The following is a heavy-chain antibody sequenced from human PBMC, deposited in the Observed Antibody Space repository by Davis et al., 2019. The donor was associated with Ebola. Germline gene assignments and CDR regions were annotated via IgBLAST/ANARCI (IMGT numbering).Heavy chain of an antibody. J-gene: IGHJ4*02. Sequence: PGGSLRLSCAASGFSFATYGMHWVRQAPGKGLEWVASMSFHESHSAYIDSVKGRFTVSRDNSKNTLYLEMNSLRPEDTALYFCAREYCPDSGPYCTYFEVWGQGTQVTVSS. V-gene: IGHV3-30*03. CDR3: AREYCPDSGPYCTYFEV. D-gene: IGHD3-10*01. CDR1: GFSFATYG. CDR2: MSFHESHS.